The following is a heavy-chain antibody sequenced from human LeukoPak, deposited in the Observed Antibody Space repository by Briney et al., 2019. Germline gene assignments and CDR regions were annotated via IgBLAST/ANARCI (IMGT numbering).Heavy chain of an antibody. CDR1: GYTFTGYY. J-gene: IGHJ4*02. D-gene: IGHD2-2*01. V-gene: IGHV1-2*02. CDR3: ARDRYRAVVPAAISTFDY. Sequence: APVKVSCKASGYTFTGYYMHWVRQAPGQGLEWMGWINPNSGGTNYAQKFQGRVTMTRDTSISTAYMELSRLRSDDTAVYYCARDRYRAVVPAAISTFDYWGQGTLVTVSS. CDR2: INPNSGGT.